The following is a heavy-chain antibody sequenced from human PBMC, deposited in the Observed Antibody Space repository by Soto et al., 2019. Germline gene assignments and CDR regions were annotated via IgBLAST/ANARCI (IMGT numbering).Heavy chain of an antibody. D-gene: IGHD3-3*01. CDR1: GYTFTGNY. CDR2: VNPDNGGT. V-gene: IGHV1-2*02. J-gene: IGHJ6*02. Sequence: ASVKVSCKASGYTFTGNYIHWVRQAPGQGLEWMGWVNPDNGGTTSAEKFQGRVTMTRDTSVTTAYMELYRLTSDDTAVYYCARDPRPPAGWLGFWEYGMDVWGQGTTVTVSS. CDR3: ARDPRPPAGWLGFWEYGMDV.